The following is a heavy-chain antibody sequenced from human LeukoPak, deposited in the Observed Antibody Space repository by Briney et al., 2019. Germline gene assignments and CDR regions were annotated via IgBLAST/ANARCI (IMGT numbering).Heavy chain of an antibody. V-gene: IGHV4-4*02. D-gene: IGHD2-2*01. Sequence: PSETLSLTCAVSGGSISSSTWWTWVRLPPGKGLEWIGEVFYSGSTNLNPSLKSRLTMSVDESKHEFSLRLTSVTAADTAVYYCARLPAYCSTTSCSFDSWGQGTLVAVSS. CDR3: ARLPAYCSTTSCSFDS. CDR2: VFYSGST. J-gene: IGHJ4*02. CDR1: GGSISSSTW.